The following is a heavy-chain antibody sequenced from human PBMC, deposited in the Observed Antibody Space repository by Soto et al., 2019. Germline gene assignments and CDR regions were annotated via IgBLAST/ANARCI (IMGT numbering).Heavy chain of an antibody. D-gene: IGHD2-15*01. V-gene: IGHV3-23*01. Sequence: GVSLRLSCAASGFTFSSYAMSWVRQAPGKGLEWVSAISGSGGSTYYADSVKGRFTISRDNSKNTLYLQMNSMRAEDKAVYYCAKVRKDIVVVVDSYYFDYWGQGTLVTVSS. CDR1: GFTFSSYA. J-gene: IGHJ4*02. CDR2: ISGSGGST. CDR3: AKVRKDIVVVVDSYYFDY.